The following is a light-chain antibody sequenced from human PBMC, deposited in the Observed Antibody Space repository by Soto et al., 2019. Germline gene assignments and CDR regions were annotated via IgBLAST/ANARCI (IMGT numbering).Light chain of an antibody. CDR3: QSYDGGLGGKVV. J-gene: IGLJ2*01. Sequence: QAVVTQSPSVSGAPGQSVTISCTGTSSNIGAGYDVHWYQQVPGTAPKLLIYGNDNRPSGVPERFSGSKSDTSASLAITGLQAEDEADYYCQSYDGGLGGKVVFGGGIKVTVL. V-gene: IGLV1-40*01. CDR1: SSNIGAGYD. CDR2: GND.